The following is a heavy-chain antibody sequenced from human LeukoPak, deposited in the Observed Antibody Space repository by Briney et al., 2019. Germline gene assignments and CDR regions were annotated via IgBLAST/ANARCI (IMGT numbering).Heavy chain of an antibody. Sequence: GGSLRLSCAASGFTFSSYWMSWVRQPPGKGLEWVANIKQDGSEKYYVDSVKGRFTISRDNAKNSLYLQMNSLRAEDTAVYYCTRDRGHGFDFDIWGQGTTVTVSS. D-gene: IGHD3-10*01. V-gene: IGHV3-7*01. CDR3: TRDRGHGFDFDI. J-gene: IGHJ3*02. CDR1: GFTFSSYW. CDR2: IKQDGSEK.